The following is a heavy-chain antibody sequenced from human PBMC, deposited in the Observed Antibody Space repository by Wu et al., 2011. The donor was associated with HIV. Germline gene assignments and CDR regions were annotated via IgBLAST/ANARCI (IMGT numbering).Heavy chain of an antibody. V-gene: IGHV1-8*02. J-gene: IGHJ6*03. Sequence: SVKVACKASGYIFSTFDINWVRQATGQGLEWMGWMNPNSGDTGYAQKFEGRVTMTRNTSASTAYMELSSLRFDDTAVYYCARVHGYSSSWAIYYYYYMDVWGKGTTVTVSS. CDR3: ARVHGYSSSWAIYYYYYMDV. CDR2: MNPNSGDT. D-gene: IGHD6-13*01. CDR1: GYIFSTFD.